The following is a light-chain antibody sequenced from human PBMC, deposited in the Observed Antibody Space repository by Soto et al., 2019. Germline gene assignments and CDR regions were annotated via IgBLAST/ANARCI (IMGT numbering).Light chain of an antibody. CDR3: QQTYATAFT. CDR2: SAS. J-gene: IGKJ2*01. CDR1: QSILAY. V-gene: IGKV1-39*01. Sequence: IQMTQSPSSLSASVGGRVTITCRASQSILAYLNWYQVKLGKPPRLLIFSASNLQSGVPPRFNGGGSGTDFALTIGAVEPDDAATYYCQQTYATAFTFGQGTNL.